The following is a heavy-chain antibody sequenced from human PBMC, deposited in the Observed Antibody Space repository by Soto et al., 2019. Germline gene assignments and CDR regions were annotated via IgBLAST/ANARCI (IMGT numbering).Heavy chain of an antibody. CDR3: ARGGIAAPPASTYFVGMDV. D-gene: IGHD6-13*01. CDR1: GCGFSSYD. V-gene: IGHV3-13*01. CDR2: VGVDGET. Sequence: EGSLRLSCAPSGCGFSSYDMHCVRQGTGKGLGWVAGVGVDGETHYAGSGKGRFSIARDSANDCMYLQMNSLRAGDTALYYCARGGIAAPPASTYFVGMDVWGQGTTVTVSS. J-gene: IGHJ6*02.